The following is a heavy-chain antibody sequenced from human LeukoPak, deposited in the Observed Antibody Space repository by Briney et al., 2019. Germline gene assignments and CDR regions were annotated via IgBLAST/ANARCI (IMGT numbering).Heavy chain of an antibody. CDR3: VLRGVVKPY. Sequence: GGSLRLSCAGSGFTFSSYWMSWVRQAPGKGLEWVANIKQDGSEKYYVDSVKGRFTISRDNAKNSLYLRMNSLRAEDTAVYYCVLRGVVKPYWGQGTLVTVSS. CDR2: IKQDGSEK. J-gene: IGHJ4*02. D-gene: IGHD3-10*01. CDR1: GFTFSSYW. V-gene: IGHV3-7*01.